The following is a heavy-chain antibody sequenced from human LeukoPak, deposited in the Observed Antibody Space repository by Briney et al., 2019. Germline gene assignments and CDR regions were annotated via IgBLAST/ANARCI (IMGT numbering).Heavy chain of an antibody. CDR1: GFTFSSYG. V-gene: IGHV3-33*01. CDR3: ARARYFGLRDAFDI. J-gene: IGHJ3*02. CDR2: IWYDGSNK. D-gene: IGHD3-9*01. Sequence: GGSLRLSCAAFGFTFSSYGMHWVRQAPGKGLEWVAVIWYDGSNKYYADSVKGRFTISRDNSKNTLYLQMNSLRAEDTAVYYCARARYFGLRDAFDIWGQGTMVTVSS.